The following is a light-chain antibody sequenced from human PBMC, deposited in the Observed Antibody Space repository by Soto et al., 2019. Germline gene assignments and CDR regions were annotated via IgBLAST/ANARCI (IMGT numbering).Light chain of an antibody. CDR2: AAS. V-gene: IGKV3-15*01. Sequence: EIVMTQSPATLSVSPGDRATLSCRASQSVSSNLAWYQQKPGQAPRLLIYAASTRATGVPARFSGSGSVTEFTLTISSLQSEDFAVYYCQQYNNWPLYTFGQGNKVDI. J-gene: IGKJ2*01. CDR1: QSVSSN. CDR3: QQYNNWPLYT.